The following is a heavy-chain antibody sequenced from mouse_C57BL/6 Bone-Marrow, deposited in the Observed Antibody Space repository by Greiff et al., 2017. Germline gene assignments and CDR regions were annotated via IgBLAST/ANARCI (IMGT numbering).Heavy chain of an antibody. CDR2: ILPGRGST. D-gene: IGHD2-2*01. Sequence: VQVVESGAELMKPGASVKLSCKATGYTFTGYWIEWVKQRPGHGLEWIGMILPGRGSTNYNEKFKGKATLHQDTSSNTAYMQLSSLTTEDSAICYCVRGGYGWFAYWGQGTLVSVSA. V-gene: IGHV1-9*01. CDR3: VRGGYGWFAY. J-gene: IGHJ3*01. CDR1: GYTFTGYW.